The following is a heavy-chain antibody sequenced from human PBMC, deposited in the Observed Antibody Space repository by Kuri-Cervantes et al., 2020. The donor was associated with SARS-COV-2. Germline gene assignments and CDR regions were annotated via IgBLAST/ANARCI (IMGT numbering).Heavy chain of an antibody. CDR1: GGSISSSSYY. Sequence: GSLRLSCTVSGGSISSSSYYWGWIRQPPGKGLEWIGSIYYSGSTYYNPSLKSRVTISVDTSKNQFSLKLSSVTAADTAVYYCARQMMSSITIFGVVITRNWFDPWGQGTLVTASS. CDR2: IYYSGST. V-gene: IGHV4-39*01. CDR3: ARQMMSSITIFGVVITRNWFDP. D-gene: IGHD3-3*01. J-gene: IGHJ5*02.